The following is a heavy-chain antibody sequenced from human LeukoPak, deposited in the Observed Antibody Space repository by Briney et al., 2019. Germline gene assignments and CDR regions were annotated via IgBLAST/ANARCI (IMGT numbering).Heavy chain of an antibody. J-gene: IGHJ4*02. Sequence: SETLSLTCTVSGGSISSYYWSWIRQPPGKGLEWIGYIYYSGSTNYNPSLKSRVTISVDTSKNQFSLKLSSVTAADTAVYYCARLAYDSSGYYGLDYWGQGTLVTVSS. CDR1: GGSISSYY. V-gene: IGHV4-59*08. D-gene: IGHD3-22*01. CDR3: ARLAYDSSGYYGLDY. CDR2: IYYSGST.